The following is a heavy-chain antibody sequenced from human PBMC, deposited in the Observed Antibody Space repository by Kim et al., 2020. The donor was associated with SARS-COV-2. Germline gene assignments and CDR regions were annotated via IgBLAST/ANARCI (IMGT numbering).Heavy chain of an antibody. CDR1: GFTFDTYA. CDR3: AKVVVMDGCNYYYYYAMDV. Sequence: GGSLRLSCVASGFTFDTYAMSWVRQAPVKGLEWVSVISGNGINKFYADSVRGRFTISRDNSENTLYLQMNSLRDEDTALYYCAKVVVMDGCNYYYYYAMDVWGQGTALTVSS. J-gene: IGHJ6*02. CDR2: ISGNGINK. V-gene: IGHV3-23*01. D-gene: IGHD3-22*01.